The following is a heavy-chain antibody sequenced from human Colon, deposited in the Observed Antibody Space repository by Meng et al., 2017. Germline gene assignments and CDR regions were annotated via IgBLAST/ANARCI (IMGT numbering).Heavy chain of an antibody. CDR3: ARGYYSDNGYSDF. CDR1: GYSFTTYD. D-gene: IGHD3-10*01. Sequence: QVQLVQAGAEVKKPGASVKVSCKASGYSFTTYDIHWVRQAPGQRLEWVGWINPANGDTKYSEKVQGRVIITRETSASTAYLELSSLISEDSAVYYCARGYYSDNGYSDFWGQGTLVTVSS. J-gene: IGHJ4*02. CDR2: INPANGDT. V-gene: IGHV1-3*01.